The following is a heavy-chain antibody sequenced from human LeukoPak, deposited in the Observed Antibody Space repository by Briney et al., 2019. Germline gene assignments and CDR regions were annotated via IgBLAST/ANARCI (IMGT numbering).Heavy chain of an antibody. J-gene: IGHJ5*02. D-gene: IGHD2-21*01. CDR1: GFTFSTYA. CDR3: ASGGLAIKGFDA. CDR2: IGYTGGTT. Sequence: PAGGSLRLSCAASGFTFSTYAMSWVRQAPGKGLEWVSAIGYTGGTTFYADSVKGRFTISRDNAKNTLFLQMGSLRADDTAVYYCASGGLAIKGFDAWGQGTLVTVSS. V-gene: IGHV3-23*01.